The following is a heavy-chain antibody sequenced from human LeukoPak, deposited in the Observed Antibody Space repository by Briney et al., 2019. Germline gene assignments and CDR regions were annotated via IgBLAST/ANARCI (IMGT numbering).Heavy chain of an antibody. CDR2: ISWNSGSI. V-gene: IGHV3-9*01. Sequence: GGSLRLSCAASGFTFDDYAMYWVRQAPGKGLEWVSYISWNSGSIGYADSVKGRFTISRDNAKNFLYLQMNSLRAEDTALYYCAKDIRNRSSWYFDYWGQGTLVTVSS. D-gene: IGHD6-13*01. J-gene: IGHJ4*02. CDR3: AKDIRNRSSWYFDY. CDR1: GFTFDDYA.